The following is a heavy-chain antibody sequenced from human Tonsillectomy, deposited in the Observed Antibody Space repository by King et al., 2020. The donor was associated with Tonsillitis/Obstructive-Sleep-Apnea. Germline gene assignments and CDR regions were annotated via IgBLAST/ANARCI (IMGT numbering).Heavy chain of an antibody. CDR3: ARGGPLGQAGEKIYYYYDMDV. CDR1: GGTFSRYA. CDR2: IIPFLGTA. D-gene: IGHD7-27*01. V-gene: IGHV1-69*10. Sequence: QLVQSGAEVKKPGSSVKVSCKASGGTFSRYAINWVRQAPGQGLEWMGGIIPFLGTANYAQKFQGRVTITADKSTSTAYMELSSLRSADTAVYYCARGGPLGQAGEKIYYYYDMDVWGQGTTVTVSS. J-gene: IGHJ6*02.